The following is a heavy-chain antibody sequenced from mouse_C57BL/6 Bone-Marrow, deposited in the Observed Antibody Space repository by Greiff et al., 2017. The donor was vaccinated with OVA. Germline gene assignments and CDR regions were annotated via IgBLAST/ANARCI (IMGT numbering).Heavy chain of an antibody. V-gene: IGHV1-19*01. CDR2: INPYNSGT. CDR1: GYTFTDYY. Sequence: EVQLQQSGPVLVKPGASVKLSCKASGYTFTDYYMNWVKQSHGKSLEWIGVINPYNSGTSYNQTFKGKATLTVDKSSSTAYMVRNSLTSEDSAVYYCARDYYSSSYFDDWGTGTTVTVSS. D-gene: IGHD1-1*01. J-gene: IGHJ1*03. CDR3: ARDYYSSSYFDD.